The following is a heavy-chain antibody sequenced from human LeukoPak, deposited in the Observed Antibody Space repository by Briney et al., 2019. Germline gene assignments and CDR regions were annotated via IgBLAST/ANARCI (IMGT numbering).Heavy chain of an antibody. J-gene: IGHJ4*02. CDR2: ISSSSSYI. CDR3: ARGSVSIFGVVDYYFDY. V-gene: IGHV3-21*01. D-gene: IGHD3-3*01. CDR1: GFTFSSYS. Sequence: GGSLRLSCAASGFTFSSYSMNWVRQAPGKGLEWVSSISSSSSYIYYAVSVKGRFTISRDNAKNSLYLQMNSLRAEDTAVYYCARGSVSIFGVVDYYFDYWGQGTLVTVSS.